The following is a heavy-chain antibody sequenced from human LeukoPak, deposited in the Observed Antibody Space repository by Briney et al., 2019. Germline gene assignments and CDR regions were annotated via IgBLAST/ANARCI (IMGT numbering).Heavy chain of an antibody. CDR1: GFTFSSYS. CDR2: IYSDNT. CDR3: ARRAGAYSHPYDY. D-gene: IGHD4/OR15-4a*01. V-gene: IGHV3-53*01. Sequence: GGSLRLSCAASGFTFSSYSMSWVRQAPGKGLEWVSFIYSDNTHYSDSVKGRFAISRDNSKNTLYLQMNSLRAEDTAVYYCARRAGAYSHPYDYWGQGTLVTVSS. J-gene: IGHJ4*02.